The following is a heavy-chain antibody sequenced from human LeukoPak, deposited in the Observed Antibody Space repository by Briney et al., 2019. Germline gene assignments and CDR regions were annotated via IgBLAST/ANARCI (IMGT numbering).Heavy chain of an antibody. CDR1: GGSISSGDYY. CDR3: ATHPPKVCTGGSCTDY. V-gene: IGHV4-30-4*01. CDR2: IYYSGST. Sequence: PSQTLSLTCTVSGGSISSGDYYWSWIRQPPGKGLEWIGYIYYSGSTYYNPSLKSRVTISVDMSKNQFSLKLGSVTAADTAVYYCATHPPKVCTGGSCTDYWGQGTLVTVSS. D-gene: IGHD2-15*01. J-gene: IGHJ4*02.